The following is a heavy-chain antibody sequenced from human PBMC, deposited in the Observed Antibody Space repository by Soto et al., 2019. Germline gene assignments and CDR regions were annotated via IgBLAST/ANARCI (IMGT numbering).Heavy chain of an antibody. CDR2: ISYDGSNK. J-gene: IGHJ4*02. Sequence: QVQLVESGGGVVQPGRSLRLSCADSGFTFTDYGMHWVXXXXXXXXXXXXVISYDGSNKNYADSVKGRFTISRDNSKXXXXXXXXXXXXXXXXXXXXXXXXXXXXXXXXXVFDYWGQGTLVTVSS. V-gene: IGHV3-30*05. CDR1: GFTFTDYG. CDR3: XXXXXXXXXXXXXVFDY.